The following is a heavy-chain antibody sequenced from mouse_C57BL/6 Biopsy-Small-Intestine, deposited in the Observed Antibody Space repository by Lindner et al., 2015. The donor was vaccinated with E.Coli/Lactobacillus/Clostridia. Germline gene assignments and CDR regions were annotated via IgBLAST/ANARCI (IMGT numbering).Heavy chain of an antibody. CDR3: AWESDSSGNYYEY. CDR2: LIRVFGTT. J-gene: IGHJ4*01. Sequence: SVKVSCKASGDSLTDNSISWVRQAPGQGLEWMGRLIRVFGTTDYAQKFQGRVTITEDEFTKTVFLELTSLASEDTGMYFCAWESDSSGNYYEYWGQGTQVTVSS. V-gene: IGHV1-84*02. CDR1: GDSLTDNS. D-gene: IGHD1-1*02.